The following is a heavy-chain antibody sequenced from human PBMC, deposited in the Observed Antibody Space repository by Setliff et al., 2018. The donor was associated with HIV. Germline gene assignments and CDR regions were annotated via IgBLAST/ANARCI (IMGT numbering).Heavy chain of an antibody. V-gene: IGHV3-33*01. D-gene: IGHD6-19*01. Sequence: PGGSLRLSCAASGFTFSSYGMHWVRQAPGKGLEWVAFIWYDGSNIYYADSVKGRFTISRDNSKNTLFLQMTSLRGEDTAVYYCAREETYSSGWSPRPGAFDIWGQGTMVTVSS. CDR2: IWYDGSNI. CDR1: GFTFSSYG. CDR3: AREETYSSGWSPRPGAFDI. J-gene: IGHJ3*02.